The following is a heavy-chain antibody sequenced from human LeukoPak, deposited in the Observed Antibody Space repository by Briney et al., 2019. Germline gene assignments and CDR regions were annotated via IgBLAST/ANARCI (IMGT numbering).Heavy chain of an antibody. J-gene: IGHJ4*02. CDR2: INWDGGST. CDR3: ARVELGDYVWGSYQFYFDY. CDR1: GFTFSSYG. V-gene: IGHV3-20*04. Sequence: GGSLRLSCAASGFTFSSYGMSWVRQAPGKGLEWVSGINWDGGSTGYADSVKGRFTISRDNAKNSLYLQMNSLRAEDTALYYCARVELGDYVWGSYQFYFDYWGQGTLVTVSS. D-gene: IGHD3-16*01.